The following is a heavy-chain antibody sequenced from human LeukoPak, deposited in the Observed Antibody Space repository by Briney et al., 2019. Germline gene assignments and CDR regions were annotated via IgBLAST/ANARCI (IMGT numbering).Heavy chain of an antibody. D-gene: IGHD3-22*01. Sequence: GGSLRLSCAASGFTFSSYSINWVRQAPGKGLEWVSYISSSSHTIYYADSVRGRFTISRDNAKNSLFLQMNSLRAEDTAVYYCARVRSSYYYESSGYYHYDAFDIWGQGTMVTVSS. V-gene: IGHV3-48*04. CDR1: GFTFSSYS. CDR2: ISSSSHTI. CDR3: ARVRSSYYYESSGYYHYDAFDI. J-gene: IGHJ3*02.